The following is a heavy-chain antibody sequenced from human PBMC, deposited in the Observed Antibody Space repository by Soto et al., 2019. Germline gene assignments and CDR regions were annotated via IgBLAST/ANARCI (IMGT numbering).Heavy chain of an antibody. D-gene: IGHD2-15*01. J-gene: IGHJ4*02. V-gene: IGHV4-59*01. CDR2: ISYSGTT. CDR1: GGSISSYY. Sequence: SETLSLTCAVSGGSISSYYWSWIRQPPGKGLEWIGHISYSGTTNYNPSLQSRVTMSLDTSKNHFSLRLSSVTAADTAVYYCARVRDGYSENFDYWGQGTLVTVSS. CDR3: ARVRDGYSENFDY.